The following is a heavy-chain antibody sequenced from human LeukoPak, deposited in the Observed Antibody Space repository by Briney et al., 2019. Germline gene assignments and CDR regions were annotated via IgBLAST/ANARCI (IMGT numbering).Heavy chain of an antibody. D-gene: IGHD3-3*01. V-gene: IGHV4-38-2*01. CDR2: IYHSGST. J-gene: IGHJ3*02. CDR3: ARHQHDFLSGSDAFDI. CDR1: GYSISSGYY. Sequence: PSETLSLTCAVSGYSISSGYYWGWIRQPPGKGLEWIGSIYHSGSTYYNPSLKSRVTISVDTSKNQFSLKLSSVTAADTAVYYCARHQHDFLSGSDAFDIWGQGTMVTVSS.